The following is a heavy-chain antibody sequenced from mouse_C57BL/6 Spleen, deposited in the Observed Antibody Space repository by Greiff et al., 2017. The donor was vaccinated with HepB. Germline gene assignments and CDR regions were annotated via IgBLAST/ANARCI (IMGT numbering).Heavy chain of an antibody. J-gene: IGHJ1*03. D-gene: IGHD1-1*01. CDR1: GYAFSSSW. CDR3: ARERNYYGRSYWYFDV. CDR2: IYPGDGDT. V-gene: IGHV1-82*01. Sequence: QVQLQQSGPELVKPGASVKLSCKASGYAFSSSWMNWVKQRPGKGLEWIGRIYPGDGDTNYNGKFKGKATLTADKSTSTAYMQLSSLTSEDSAVYFCARERNYYGRSYWYFDVWGTGTTVTVAS.